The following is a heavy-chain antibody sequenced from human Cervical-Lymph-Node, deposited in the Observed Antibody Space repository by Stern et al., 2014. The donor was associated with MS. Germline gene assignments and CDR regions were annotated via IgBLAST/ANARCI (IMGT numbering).Heavy chain of an antibody. J-gene: IGHJ5*02. CDR3: TTDPPRGYDFWGGDYKHTSS. Sequence: EVQLLESGGGLVKPGGSLRLSCAASGFTITKDWMSWVRQPPGKGLEWVGQIRTTSEGATTDYAAPVKGRFFISRDDSENTVFLHMNGLKAEDSALYYCTTDPPRGYDFWGGDYKHTSSWGQGSLVTVSS. CDR2: IRTTSEGATT. D-gene: IGHD3-3*01. CDR1: GFTITKDW. V-gene: IGHV3-15*01.